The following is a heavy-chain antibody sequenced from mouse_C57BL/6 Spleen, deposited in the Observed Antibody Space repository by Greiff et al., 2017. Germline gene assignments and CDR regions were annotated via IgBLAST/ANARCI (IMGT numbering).Heavy chain of an antibody. CDR3: ARLDYIYDAGDS. CDR2: ISSGGSYT. J-gene: IGHJ2*01. D-gene: IGHD2-12*01. CDR1: GFTFSSYG. V-gene: IGHV5-6*01. Sequence: VQLKESGGDLVKPGGSLKLSCAASGFTFSSYGMSWVRQTPDKRLEWVATISSGGSYTYYPDSVQGRFTLSRDSAKTTLSLQMSSLKSEDTAMYYCARLDYIYDAGDSCGQGTTLTVSS.